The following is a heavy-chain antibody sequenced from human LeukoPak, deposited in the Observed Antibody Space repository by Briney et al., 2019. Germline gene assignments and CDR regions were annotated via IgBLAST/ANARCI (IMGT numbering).Heavy chain of an antibody. V-gene: IGHV4-59*01. J-gene: IGHJ4*02. Sequence: DPSETLSLTCTVSGGSISSYYWSWIRQPPGKGLEWIGYIYYSGTTNHNPSLKSRVTISVDTSKNQFSLKLSSVTAADTAVYYCARGVYIAAAQYGYWGQGTLVTVSS. CDR2: IYYSGTT. CDR1: GGSISSYY. CDR3: ARGVYIAAAQYGY. D-gene: IGHD6-13*01.